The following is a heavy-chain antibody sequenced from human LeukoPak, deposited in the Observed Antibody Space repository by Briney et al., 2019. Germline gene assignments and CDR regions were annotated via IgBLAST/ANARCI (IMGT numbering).Heavy chain of an antibody. CDR3: ARDVDYYDSSGYYYDFDH. D-gene: IGHD3-22*01. CDR1: GYTFTGYH. CDR2: INPNSGGT. V-gene: IGHV1-2*02. Sequence: ASVKVSCKASGYTFTGYHMHWVRQAPGQGLEWMGWINPNSGGTNYAQKFQGRVTMTRDKSISTAYMELSRLRSDDTAVYYCARDVDYYDSSGYYYDFDHWGQGTLVTVSS. J-gene: IGHJ4*02.